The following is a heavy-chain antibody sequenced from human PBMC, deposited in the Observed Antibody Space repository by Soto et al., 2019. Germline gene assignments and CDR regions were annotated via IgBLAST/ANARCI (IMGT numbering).Heavy chain of an antibody. D-gene: IGHD3-10*01. J-gene: IGHJ4*02. V-gene: IGHV3-23*01. Sequence: GSLRLSCAASGFTFSSYAMSWVRQAPGKGLEWVSAISGSGGSTYYADSVKGRFTISRDNSKNTLYLQMNSLRAEDTAVYYCAKMGDVLLWFGELSPFDYWGQGTLVTVSS. CDR3: AKMGDVLLWFGELSPFDY. CDR2: ISGSGGST. CDR1: GFTFSSYA.